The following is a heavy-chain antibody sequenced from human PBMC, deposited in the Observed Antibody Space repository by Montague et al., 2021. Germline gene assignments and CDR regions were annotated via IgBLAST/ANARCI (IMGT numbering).Heavy chain of an antibody. CDR2: FYYSGST. J-gene: IGHJ4*02. V-gene: IGHV4-59*01. Sequence: SETLSLTCTVSGGSISSYYWSWIRQPPGKGLEWIGYFYYSGSTNYNPSLKSRVTMSLDTSKNQFSLKLSSVTAADTAIYYCARAPTQWVVFGYWGQGTLVTVSS. D-gene: IGHD6-19*01. CDR3: ARAPTQWVVFGY. CDR1: GGSISSYY.